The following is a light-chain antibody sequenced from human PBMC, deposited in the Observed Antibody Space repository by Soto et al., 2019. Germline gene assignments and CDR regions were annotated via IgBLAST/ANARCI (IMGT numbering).Light chain of an antibody. CDR2: WAS. J-gene: IGKJ2*01. CDR3: QQYYGVPYT. CDR1: RSVLYSSNNKNY. Sequence: DIVMTQSPDSLAVSLGERATINCKSSRSVLYSSNNKNYLAWFQQKPGQPPKLLVYWASTRESGVPDRFSGSGSGTDFTLTISSLQAEDVAVYYCQQYYGVPYTFGQGTTLEIK. V-gene: IGKV4-1*01.